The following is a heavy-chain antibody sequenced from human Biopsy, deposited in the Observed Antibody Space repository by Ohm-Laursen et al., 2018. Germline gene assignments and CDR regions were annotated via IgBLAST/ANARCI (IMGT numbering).Heavy chain of an antibody. CDR2: ITASGVST. Sequence: SLRLSCAASGFAFSSFVMTWVRQAPGKGLEWVSTITASGVSTYYADSVRGRLTISRDNAKNSLYLQMDRLRAEDTAVYYCAREGELVADEYFDYWGQGILVTVSS. D-gene: IGHD6-13*01. V-gene: IGHV3-23*01. CDR3: AREGELVADEYFDY. J-gene: IGHJ4*02. CDR1: GFAFSSFV.